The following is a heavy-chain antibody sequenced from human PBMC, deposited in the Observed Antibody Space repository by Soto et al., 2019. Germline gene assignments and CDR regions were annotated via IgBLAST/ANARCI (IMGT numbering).Heavy chain of an antibody. CDR3: AKFASGYDLLIDY. D-gene: IGHD5-12*01. V-gene: IGHV3-30*18. J-gene: IGHJ4*02. CDR2: VSYDGSNK. CDR1: TFTFSSYG. Sequence: QVQLVESGGGVVQPGRSLRLSCAASTFTFSSYGMHWVRQAPGKGLEWVAVVSYDGSNKYYADSVKGRFTISRDNSKDTPYQQMNSLRAEDTAVYYCAKFASGYDLLIDYWGQGTLVTVSS.